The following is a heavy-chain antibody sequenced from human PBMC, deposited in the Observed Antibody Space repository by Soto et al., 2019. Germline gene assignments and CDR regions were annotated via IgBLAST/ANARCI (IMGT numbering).Heavy chain of an antibody. CDR2: IVPLSDRT. D-gene: IGHD2-15*01. CDR3: ARKSGRDCHSGGGCFSLEV. Sequence: QVQLVQSGAEVKKPGSSLKVSCKVFGETLNSNPIGWVRQAPGQGLEWVGGIVPLSDRTNYAQELQGRVTVPADGSTRTVYMELSNLKSDDTAVYYYARKSGRDCHSGGGCFSLEVWSQGSLITVSS. CDR1: GETLNSNP. V-gene: IGHV1-69*01. J-gene: IGHJ4*02.